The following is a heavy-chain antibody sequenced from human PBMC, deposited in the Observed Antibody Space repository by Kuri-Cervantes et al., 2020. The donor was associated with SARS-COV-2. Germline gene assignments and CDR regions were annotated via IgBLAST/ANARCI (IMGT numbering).Heavy chain of an antibody. Sequence: ESLKISCTVSGGSISSSSYYWGWIRQPPGKGLEWIGEINHSGSTNYNPSLKSRVTISVDTSKNQFSLKLSSVTAADTAVYYCARGRGIAAAGTGSPAPGYFDLWGRGTLVTVSS. J-gene: IGHJ2*01. CDR2: INHSGST. V-gene: IGHV4-39*07. D-gene: IGHD6-13*01. CDR1: GGSISSSSYY. CDR3: ARGRGIAAAGTGSPAPGYFDL.